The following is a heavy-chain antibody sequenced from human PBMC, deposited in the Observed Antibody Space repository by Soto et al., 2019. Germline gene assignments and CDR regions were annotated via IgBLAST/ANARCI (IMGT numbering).Heavy chain of an antibody. CDR3: ARGTGITTVRGVPLPTYYYYMDV. CDR1: GYTFTGYY. V-gene: IGHV1-2*04. CDR2: INPNSGGT. Sequence: QVQLVQSGAEVKKPGASVKVSCKASGYTFTGYYMHWVRQAPGQGLEWMGWINPNSGGTNYAQKFQGWVTMTRDTSISTAYMELSRLRSDDTAVYYCARGTGITTVRGVPLPTYYYYMDVWGKGTTVTVSS. D-gene: IGHD3-10*01. J-gene: IGHJ6*03.